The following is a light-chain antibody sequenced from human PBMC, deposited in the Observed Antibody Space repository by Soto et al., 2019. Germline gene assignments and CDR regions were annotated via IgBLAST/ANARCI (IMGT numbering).Light chain of an antibody. V-gene: IGLV1-44*01. Sequence: QSVLTQPPSASGTPGQRVTISCSGSSSNIGSNTVNWYQQLPGTAPKLLIYSNNQRPSGVPDGSSCSKSGTSASLAISGLQSEDEADYYCAAWDDSLNGRVFGGGTKVTVL. J-gene: IGLJ3*02. CDR2: SNN. CDR1: SSNIGSNT. CDR3: AAWDDSLNGRV.